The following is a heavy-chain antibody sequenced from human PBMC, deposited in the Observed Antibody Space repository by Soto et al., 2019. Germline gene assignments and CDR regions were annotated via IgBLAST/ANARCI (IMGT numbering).Heavy chain of an antibody. D-gene: IGHD3-22*01. CDR1: GFTFSSYA. CDR2: ISYDGSNK. Sequence: PGGSLRLSCAASGFTFSSYAMHWVRQAPGKGLEWVAVISYDGSNKYYADSVKGRFTISRDNSKNTLYLQMNSLRAEDTAVYYCARDRPGYYDSSGYPGHYWGQGTLVTVSS. V-gene: IGHV3-30-3*01. CDR3: ARDRPGYYDSSGYPGHY. J-gene: IGHJ4*02.